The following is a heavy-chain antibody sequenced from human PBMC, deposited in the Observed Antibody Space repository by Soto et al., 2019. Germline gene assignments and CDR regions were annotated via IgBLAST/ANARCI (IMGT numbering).Heavy chain of an antibody. CDR3: ARDLSATIFGVVTPYYYYYGMDV. J-gene: IGHJ6*02. Sequence: KAGGSLRLSCAASGFTFSSYSMNWVRQAPGKGLEWVSSISSSSSYIYYADSVKGRFTISRDNAKNSLYLQMNSLRAEDTAVYYCARDLSATIFGVVTPYYYYYGMDVWGQGTTVTVSS. V-gene: IGHV3-21*01. CDR1: GFTFSSYS. D-gene: IGHD3-3*01. CDR2: ISSSSSYI.